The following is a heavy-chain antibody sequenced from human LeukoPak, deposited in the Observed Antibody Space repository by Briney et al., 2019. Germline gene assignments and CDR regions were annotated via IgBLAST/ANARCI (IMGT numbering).Heavy chain of an antibody. CDR2: IRYDGRIK. Sequence: PGASLRISCAASGFTFSAYGVHWVRQAPGKGLEWVAFIRYDGRIKNYADSVKGRFTISRDNSKNTLYLQMNSLTTEDTSLYYCARNRAAAGDWLDPWGQGTLVIVSS. CDR3: ARNRAAAGDWLDP. D-gene: IGHD6-13*01. CDR1: GFTFSAYG. V-gene: IGHV3-30*02. J-gene: IGHJ5*02.